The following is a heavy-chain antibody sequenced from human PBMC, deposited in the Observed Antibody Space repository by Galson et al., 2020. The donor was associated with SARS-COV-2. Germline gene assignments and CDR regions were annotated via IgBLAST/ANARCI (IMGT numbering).Heavy chain of an antibody. D-gene: IGHD1-26*01. J-gene: IGHJ2*01. Sequence: ASVKVSCKVSGYTLTALSIHWVRQAPGKGREWMGGFDPESGETIYAQRFQGRVTMTEDRSTDTADMDLSALRSEDTAIYYCAALGFGLYFELWGRGTLVTVSS. CDR2: FDPESGET. CDR1: GYTLTALS. CDR3: AALGFGLYFEL. V-gene: IGHV1-24*01.